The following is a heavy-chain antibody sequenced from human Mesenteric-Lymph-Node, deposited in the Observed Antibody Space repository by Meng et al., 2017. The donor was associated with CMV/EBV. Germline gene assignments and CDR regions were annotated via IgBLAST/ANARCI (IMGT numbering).Heavy chain of an antibody. Sequence: GESLKISCAASGFTFSDYYMNWVRQAPGKGLEWVSYISSGGDTIHYADSVKGRLTISRDNAKNSLYLQLNSLRAEDTAVYYCARGSGFCSSTSCPGYYFDFWGQGTLVTVSS. CDR1: GFTFSDYY. J-gene: IGHJ4*02. CDR2: ISSGGDTI. CDR3: ARGSGFCSSTSCPGYYFDF. V-gene: IGHV3-11*04. D-gene: IGHD2-2*01.